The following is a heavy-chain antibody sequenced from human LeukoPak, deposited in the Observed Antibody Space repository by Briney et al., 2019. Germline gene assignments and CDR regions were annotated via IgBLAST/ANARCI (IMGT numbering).Heavy chain of an antibody. Sequence: ASVKVSCKASGGTFSSYDISWVRQAPGQGLEWMGGIMPMFGKTNYAQNFQGRVTTTADKATSTAYMELSSLRAEDTAVYYCAKDLWATSGSYWSSFDYWGQGTLVTVSS. J-gene: IGHJ4*02. CDR1: GGTFSSYD. V-gene: IGHV1-69*06. D-gene: IGHD1-26*01. CDR2: IMPMFGKT. CDR3: AKDLWATSGSYWSSFDY.